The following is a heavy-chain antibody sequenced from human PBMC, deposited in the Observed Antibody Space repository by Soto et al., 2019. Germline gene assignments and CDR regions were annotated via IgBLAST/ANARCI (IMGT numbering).Heavy chain of an antibody. D-gene: IGHD3-10*01. Sequence: QVQLVESGGGLVKPGGSLRLSCAASGFTFSDYSMSWVRLAPGKGLEWVSYISTTGRTISYADSVKGRFPISRDNAKNSLDLQMNSLRAEDTAVYYCARDKTYYSGSWNYYIHWGQGTLVTVSS. CDR3: ARDKTYYSGSWNYYIH. CDR2: ISTTGRTI. V-gene: IGHV3-11*01. CDR1: GFTFSDYS. J-gene: IGHJ4*02.